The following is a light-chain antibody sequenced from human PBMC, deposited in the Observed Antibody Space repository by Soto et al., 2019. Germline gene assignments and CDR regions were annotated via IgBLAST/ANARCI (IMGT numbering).Light chain of an antibody. CDR2: GAS. CDR3: HQYDNSPWT. V-gene: IGKV3D-15*02. Sequence: DIVMTQSPAPLSVSPGERVTLSCRASQSVSSNLAWYQQKPGQAPRLLIYGASTRATGIPGRFSGSGSGTDFTLTITRLEPEDFAVYYCHQYDNSPWTLGQGTKVDIK. CDR1: QSVSSN. J-gene: IGKJ1*01.